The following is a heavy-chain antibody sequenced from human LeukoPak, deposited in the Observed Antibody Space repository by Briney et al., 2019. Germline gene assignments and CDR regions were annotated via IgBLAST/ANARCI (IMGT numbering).Heavy chain of an antibody. D-gene: IGHD2-2*01. CDR1: GFTFSTYS. Sequence: PGGSLRLSCVASGFTFSTYSMTWVRQAPGKGLEWVATIKQDGSSVDSVQGRFTISRDNAKNSLYLQMNSLRAEDTAVYYCARGCSSPTCPYYFDYWGQGTLVTVSS. CDR3: ARGCSSPTCPYYFDY. J-gene: IGHJ4*02. V-gene: IGHV3-7*04. CDR2: IKQDGS.